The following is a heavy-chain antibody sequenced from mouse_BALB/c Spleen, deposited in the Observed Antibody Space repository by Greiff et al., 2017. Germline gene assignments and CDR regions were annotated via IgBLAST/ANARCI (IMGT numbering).Heavy chain of an antibody. CDR1: GFTFSSYA. J-gene: IGHJ1*01. CDR2: ISSGGST. V-gene: IGHV5-6-5*01. Sequence: EVKLEESGGGLVKPGGSLKLSCAASGFTFSSYAMSWVRQTPEKRLEWVASISSGGSTYYPDSVKGRFTISRDNARNILYLQMSSLRSEDTAMYYCAREGDYDWYFDVWGAGTTVTVSS. CDR3: AREGDYDWYFDV. D-gene: IGHD2-4*01.